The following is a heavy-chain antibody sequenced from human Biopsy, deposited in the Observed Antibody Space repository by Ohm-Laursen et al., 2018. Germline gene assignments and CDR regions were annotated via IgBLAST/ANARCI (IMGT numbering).Heavy chain of an antibody. CDR3: VKDRGAAGTDYYYGMDV. Sequence: GSLRLSCAASGFTFSSYAMNWVRQAPGKGLEWVSGITGSGGSTYYTDSVKGRFTISRDNSKNTLYLQMNSLRAEDTAVFYCVKDRGAAGTDYYYGMDVWGQGTTVTVSS. J-gene: IGHJ6*02. CDR2: ITGSGGST. CDR1: GFTFSSYA. V-gene: IGHV3-23*01. D-gene: IGHD3-10*01.